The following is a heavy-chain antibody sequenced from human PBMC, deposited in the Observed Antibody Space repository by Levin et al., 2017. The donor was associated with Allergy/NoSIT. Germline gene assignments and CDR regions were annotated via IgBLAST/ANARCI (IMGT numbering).Heavy chain of an antibody. D-gene: IGHD2-8*02. CDR1: GFTFSSYG. Sequence: GGSLRLSCAASGFTFSSYGMHWVRQAPGKGLEWVAVIWFDATNKYYADSVKGRFTISRDNSRNTLFLQMNSLRAEDTAVYYCARETYWSSKIDYYYYYMDVWGKGTTVTVSS. V-gene: IGHV3-33*01. CDR2: IWFDATNK. J-gene: IGHJ6*03. CDR3: ARETYWSSKIDYYYYYMDV.